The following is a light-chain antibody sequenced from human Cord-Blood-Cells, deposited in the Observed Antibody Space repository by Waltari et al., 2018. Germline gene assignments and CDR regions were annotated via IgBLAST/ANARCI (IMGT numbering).Light chain of an antibody. J-gene: IGKJ4*01. CDR3: QQYYSYPLT. Sequence: AIRITQSPSSLSASTGDRVTITCRASQGISSYLAWYQQKPGKAPKLLIYAASTLQSGVPSKFSGSGSGTDFTLTISCLQSEDFATYYCQQYYSYPLTFGVGTKVKIK. CDR2: AAS. CDR1: QGISSY. V-gene: IGKV1-8*01.